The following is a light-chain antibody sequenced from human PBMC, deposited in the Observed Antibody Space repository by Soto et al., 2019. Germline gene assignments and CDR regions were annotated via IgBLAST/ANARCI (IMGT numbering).Light chain of an antibody. V-gene: IGLV2-14*03. Sequence: QSALTQPASVSGSPGQSITISCTGTSSDVGGYNYVSWYQHHPGKAPKLMIYDVSVRPSGVSNRFSGSKSGNTASLTISGRQAEDEAAYYCSSYSSGSTLYVFGTGTKLTVL. CDR1: SSDVGGYNY. CDR2: DVS. J-gene: IGLJ1*01. CDR3: SSYSSGSTLYV.